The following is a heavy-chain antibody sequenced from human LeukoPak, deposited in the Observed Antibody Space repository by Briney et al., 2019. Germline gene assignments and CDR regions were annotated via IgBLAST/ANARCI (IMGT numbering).Heavy chain of an antibody. J-gene: IGHJ4*02. D-gene: IGHD3-10*01. CDR3: ARRRGAGSKELDY. CDR1: GGSISSNY. CDR2: IYSGGST. Sequence: SETLSLTYTVSGGSISSNYWSWIRQPPGKGLEWIGYIYSGGSTNYNPSLRSRVTMSMDTSKNQFSLKMSSLSAADTAVYYCARRRGAGSKELDYWGQGTLVPVSA. V-gene: IGHV4-4*09.